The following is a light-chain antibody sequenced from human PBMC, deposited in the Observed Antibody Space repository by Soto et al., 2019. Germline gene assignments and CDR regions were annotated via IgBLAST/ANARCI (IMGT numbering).Light chain of an antibody. CDR1: QIISSTS. V-gene: IGKV3-20*01. CDR3: QQYNNWPPN. J-gene: IGKJ5*01. Sequence: EVLLTQSPGTLSLSPGERATLSCRASQIISSTSLAWYQQKLGQPPRLLISGASRRATGIPDRFSGSGSGTEFTLTVSSLQSEDIAVYFCQQYNNWPPNFGQGTRLEIK. CDR2: GAS.